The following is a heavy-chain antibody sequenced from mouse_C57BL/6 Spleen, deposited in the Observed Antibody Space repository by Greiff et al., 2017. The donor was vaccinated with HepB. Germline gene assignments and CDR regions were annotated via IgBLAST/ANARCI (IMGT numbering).Heavy chain of an antibody. CDR1: GYTFTGYW. V-gene: IGHV1-9*01. D-gene: IGHD1-1*01. CDR2: ILPGSGST. Sequence: VQLQQSGAELMKPGASVKLSCKATGYTFTGYWIEWVKQRPGHGLEWIGEILPGSGSTNYNEKFKGKATFTADTSSNTAYMQLSSLTTEDSAIYYGARSPSYYGSRYYFDDWGQGTTLTVSS. CDR3: ARSPSYYGSRYYFDD. J-gene: IGHJ2*01.